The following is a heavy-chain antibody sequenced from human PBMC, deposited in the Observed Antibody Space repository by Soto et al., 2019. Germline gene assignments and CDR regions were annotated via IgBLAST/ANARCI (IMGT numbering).Heavy chain of an antibody. V-gene: IGHV3-74*01. CDR1: DSSLSNNC. CDR3: AGARCYGIDV. J-gene: IGHJ6*02. CDR2: TNSDGSST. Sequence: GGSLRLGCPFSDSSLSNNCMSRLRQASGKRLVWVSHTNSDGSSTNYSAFVKGRFTRARDKAKNTVYLQMNSRRAQHTAGYHCAGARCYGIDVRAQRITVTVPS.